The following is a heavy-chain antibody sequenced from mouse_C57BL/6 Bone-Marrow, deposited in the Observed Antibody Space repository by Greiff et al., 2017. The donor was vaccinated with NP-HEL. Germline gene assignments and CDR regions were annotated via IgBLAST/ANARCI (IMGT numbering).Heavy chain of an antibody. CDR1: GFSLTSYG. D-gene: IGHD2-3*01. J-gene: IGHJ2*01. CDR3: AIDGYYLYYFDY. V-gene: IGHV2-2*01. CDR2: IWSGGST. Sequence: VHLVESGPGLVQPSQSLSITCTVSGFSLTSYGVHWVRQSPGKGLEWLGVIWSGGSTDYNAAFISRLSISKDNSKSQVFFKMNSLQADDTAIYYCAIDGYYLYYFDYWGQGTTLTVSS.